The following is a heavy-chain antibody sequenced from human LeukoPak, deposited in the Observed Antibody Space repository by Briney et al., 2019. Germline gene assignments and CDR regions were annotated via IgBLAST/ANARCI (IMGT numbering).Heavy chain of an antibody. CDR1: GASIRSFS. D-gene: IGHD2-15*01. Sequence: SETLSLTCSVSGASIRSFSWTWIRQPPGKEMEWIGYISYSGNTHYNPSLESRVSISVDASRNQFSLKLSSLTAEDTAVYFCARDYPYCSGGSCYGGWFDPWGQGTLVTVSS. CDR2: ISYSGNT. J-gene: IGHJ5*02. V-gene: IGHV4-59*12. CDR3: ARDYPYCSGGSCYGGWFDP.